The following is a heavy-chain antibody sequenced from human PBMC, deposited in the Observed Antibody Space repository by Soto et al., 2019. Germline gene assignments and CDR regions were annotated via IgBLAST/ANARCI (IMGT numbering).Heavy chain of an antibody. J-gene: IGHJ3*02. D-gene: IGHD6-13*01. V-gene: IGHV1-2*04. CDR1: GYTFTGYY. Sequence: ASVKVSCKASGYTFTGYYMHWVRQAPGQGLEWMGWINPNRGGTNYAQKFQGWVTMTRDTSFRTAYMELSRLRYDDTAVYYCARVRHSSSWYAFDIWGQGTMVTVSS. CDR3: ARVRHSSSWYAFDI. CDR2: INPNRGGT.